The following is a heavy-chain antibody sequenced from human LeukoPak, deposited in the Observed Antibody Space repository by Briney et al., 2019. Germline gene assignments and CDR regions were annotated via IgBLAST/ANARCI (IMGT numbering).Heavy chain of an antibody. CDR1: GGSLSRYY. CDR3: ARDTVVTPGGGFDY. D-gene: IGHD4-23*01. Sequence: SQTLSLTCTVSGGSLSRYYWSWIRQPAGKGLEWIGRIYTSGSTNYSPSLKSRVTMSVDTSKNQFSLKLSSVTAADTAVYYCARDTVVTPGGGFDYWGQGTLVTVSS. J-gene: IGHJ4*02. V-gene: IGHV4-4*07. CDR2: IYTSGST.